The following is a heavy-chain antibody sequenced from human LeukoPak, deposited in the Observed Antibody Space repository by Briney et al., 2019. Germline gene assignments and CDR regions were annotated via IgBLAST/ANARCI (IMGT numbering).Heavy chain of an antibody. V-gene: IGHV1-69*13. CDR3: ARDGGGGVYGDYAAYYYMDV. D-gene: IGHD4-17*01. CDR1: GGTFSSYA. CDR2: IIPIFGTA. Sequence: SVKVSCKASGGTFSSYAISWVRQAPGQGLEWMGGIIPIFGTANYAQKFQGRVTITADESTSTAYMELSSLRSEDTAVYYCARDGGGGVYGDYAAYYYMDVWGKGATVTISS. J-gene: IGHJ6*03.